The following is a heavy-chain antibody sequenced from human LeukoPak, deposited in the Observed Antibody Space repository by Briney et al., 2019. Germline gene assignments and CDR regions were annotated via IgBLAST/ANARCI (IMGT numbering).Heavy chain of an antibody. V-gene: IGHV3-30*02. CDR3: AKDILGAIDY. CDR1: GFSFRSYD. J-gene: IGHJ4*02. CDR2: VRSDGGYK. D-gene: IGHD3-10*01. Sequence: PGGSLTHSRAASGFSFRSYDIHWVRPAPGKGLEGLTFVRSDGGYKLYPDSVKGRFTISRDNSKNTLYLQMSSLRGADTAVYFCAKDILGAIDYWGQGTLVTVSS.